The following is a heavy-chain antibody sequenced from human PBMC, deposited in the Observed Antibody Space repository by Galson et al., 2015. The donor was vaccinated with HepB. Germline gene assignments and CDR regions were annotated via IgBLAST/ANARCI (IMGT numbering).Heavy chain of an antibody. CDR1: GYTFTSYG. J-gene: IGHJ4*02. CDR2: ISAYNGNT. Sequence: SVKVSCKASGYTFTSYGISWVRQAPGQGLEWMGWISAYNGNTSYAQKLQGRVTMTTDTSTSTAYMELRSLRSDDTAVYYCARTGGGYYNYYFDYWGQGTLVTVSS. V-gene: IGHV1-18*01. D-gene: IGHD3-22*01. CDR3: ARTGGGYYNYYFDY.